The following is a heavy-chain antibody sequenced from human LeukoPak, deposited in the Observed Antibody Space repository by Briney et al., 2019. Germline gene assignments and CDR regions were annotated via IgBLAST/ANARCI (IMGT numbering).Heavy chain of an antibody. CDR2: IYYGGNT. CDR3: ARGENVAAAGIEY. D-gene: IGHD6-13*01. J-gene: IGHJ4*02. CDR1: GGSVSSGRHY. V-gene: IGHV4-39*01. Sequence: PSETLSLTCIVSGGSVSSGRHYWAWIRQPPGMGLEWIGSIYYGGNTYYSLSLKSRVTISVKTSKNQFSLRLSSVTATDTAVYYCARGENVAAAGIEYWGQGTLVTVSS.